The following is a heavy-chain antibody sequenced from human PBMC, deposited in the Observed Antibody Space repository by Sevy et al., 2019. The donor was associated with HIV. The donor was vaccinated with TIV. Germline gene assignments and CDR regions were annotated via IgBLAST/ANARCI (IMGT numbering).Heavy chain of an antibody. CDR1: GYHFIGYY. CDR3: ATDRGSYSPFNN. Sequence: ASVKVSCKVSGYHFIGYYIHWVRLAPGQGLEWMAWIKPFNGDTKYAQIFQGRVTVTWDTSTSTAYMDLTRLLYDDTAIYYCATDRGSYSPFNNWGQGTLVTVSS. D-gene: IGHD3-10*01. V-gene: IGHV1-2*02. CDR2: IKPFNGDT. J-gene: IGHJ4*02.